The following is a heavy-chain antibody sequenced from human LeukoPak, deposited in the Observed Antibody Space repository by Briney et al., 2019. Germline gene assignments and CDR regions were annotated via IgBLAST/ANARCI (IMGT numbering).Heavy chain of an antibody. D-gene: IGHD6-13*01. Sequence: GGSLRLSCAASGFTFDDYAMHWVRQAPGKGLEWVSGISWNSGSIGYADSVKGRFTISRDNAENSLYLQMNSLRAEDTALYYCAKDIFTGIAAAGAIDYWGQGTLVTVSS. CDR1: GFTFDDYA. CDR2: ISWNSGSI. J-gene: IGHJ4*02. V-gene: IGHV3-9*01. CDR3: AKDIFTGIAAAGAIDY.